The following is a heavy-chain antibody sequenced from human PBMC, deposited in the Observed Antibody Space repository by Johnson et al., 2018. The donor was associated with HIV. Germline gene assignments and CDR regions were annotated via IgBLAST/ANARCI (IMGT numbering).Heavy chain of an antibody. Sequence: VQLVESGGDLVQPGGSLRLSCVVSGFTFSNYWMEWVRQAPGKGLVWVSRINPDGSQTTYADSVKGRFTISRDNAKNTLYLEMSGLRADDTAVYYCAKEGLRSSLRSGDAFDIWGQGTMVTVSS. CDR2: INPDGSQT. CDR3: AKEGLRSSLRSGDAFDI. CDR1: GFTFSNYW. D-gene: IGHD6-6*01. V-gene: IGHV3-74*01. J-gene: IGHJ3*02.